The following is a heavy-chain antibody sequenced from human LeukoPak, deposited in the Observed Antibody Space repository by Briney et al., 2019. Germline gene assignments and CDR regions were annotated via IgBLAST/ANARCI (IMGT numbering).Heavy chain of an antibody. CDR3: ARGGGYASPIGY. D-gene: IGHD5-12*01. CDR1: GGSLSTYY. V-gene: IGHV4-59*01. CDR2: IYHSGSN. J-gene: IGHJ4*02. Sequence: PSETLSLTCLLSGGSLSTYYWSWIRQPAGRGREWIGYIYHSGSNNYTPARKRRVTISVDTSNNQFSLKLNSVTAADTAVYYCARGGGYASPIGYWGQGALVTVSS.